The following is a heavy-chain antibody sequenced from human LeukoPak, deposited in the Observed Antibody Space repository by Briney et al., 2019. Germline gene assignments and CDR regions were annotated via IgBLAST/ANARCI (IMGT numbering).Heavy chain of an antibody. D-gene: IGHD3-22*01. J-gene: IGHJ4*02. CDR1: GFTFNDYG. CDR3: ARPLDGSSGYWDY. Sequence: GGSLRLSCAASGFTFNDYGMSWVRQAPGKGLEWVSGINWNGGSTGYADSVKGRFTISRDNAKNSLYLQMNSLRAEDTTLYYCARPLDGSSGYWDYWGQGTLVTVSS. V-gene: IGHV3-20*04. CDR2: INWNGGST.